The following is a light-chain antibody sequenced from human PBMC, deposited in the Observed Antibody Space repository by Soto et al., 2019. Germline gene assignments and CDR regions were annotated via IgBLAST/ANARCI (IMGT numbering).Light chain of an antibody. Sequence: QSALTQPPSVSAAPGQRVTISCSGYSSNIGNNYVSWYQQLPGTAPKVLIYDDNERPSGIPDRFSGSKSGTSATLGITGLQTGDEADYYCGTWDSTLSAVVFGGGTKVTVL. CDR3: GTWDSTLSAVV. CDR2: DDN. J-gene: IGLJ2*01. CDR1: SSNIGNNY. V-gene: IGLV1-51*01.